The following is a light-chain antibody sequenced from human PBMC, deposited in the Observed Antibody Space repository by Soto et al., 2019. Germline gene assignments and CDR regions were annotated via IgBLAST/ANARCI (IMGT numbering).Light chain of an antibody. V-gene: IGKV3-15*01. Sequence: EIVMTQSPLTLSASPGERAIFSCRASQSVGSNIAWYQQKPGQAPRLLIYGASTRATGIPARFSGSGSGTEFTLTISSLQSEDFAVYYCQQYNNWPPITFGQGTRLEIK. CDR3: QQYNNWPPIT. CDR2: GAS. J-gene: IGKJ5*01. CDR1: QSVGSN.